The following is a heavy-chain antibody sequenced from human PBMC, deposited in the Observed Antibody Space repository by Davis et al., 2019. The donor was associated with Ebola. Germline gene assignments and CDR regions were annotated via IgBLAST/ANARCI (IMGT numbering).Heavy chain of an antibody. Sequence: SETLSLTCTVSGGSISSSSYYWSWIRQPPGKGLEWIGSIYYSGSTYYNPSLKSRVTISVDTSKNQFSLKLSSVTAADTAVYYCVRVVVVPAAVFGYYYYYGMDVWGQGTTVTVSS. CDR3: VRVVVVPAAVFGYYYYYGMDV. CDR1: GGSISSSSYY. V-gene: IGHV4-39*01. CDR2: IYYSGST. D-gene: IGHD2-2*01. J-gene: IGHJ6*02.